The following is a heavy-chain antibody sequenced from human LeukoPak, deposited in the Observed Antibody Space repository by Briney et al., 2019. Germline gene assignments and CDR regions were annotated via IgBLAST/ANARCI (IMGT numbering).Heavy chain of an antibody. J-gene: IGHJ5*02. Sequence: ASVTVSCKASGYTFTGYYMHWVRQAPGQGLEWMGWINPNSGGTNYAQKSQGRVTMTRDTSISTAYMELSRLRSDDTAVYYCARAGYCSSTSCYNWFDPWGQGTLVTVSS. D-gene: IGHD2-2*01. V-gene: IGHV1-2*02. CDR2: INPNSGGT. CDR1: GYTFTGYY. CDR3: ARAGYCSSTSCYNWFDP.